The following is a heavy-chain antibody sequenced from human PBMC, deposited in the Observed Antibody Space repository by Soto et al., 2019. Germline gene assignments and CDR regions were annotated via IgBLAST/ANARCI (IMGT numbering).Heavy chain of an antibody. V-gene: IGHV4-4*07. J-gene: IGHJ5*02. Sequence: PSETLSLTCTVSGASISGFYWSWIRKSAGKGLEWIGRIYATGTTDYNPSLKSRVMMPVDTSKKQFSLKLRSVTAADTAVYYCVRDGTKTLRDWFDPWGQG. CDR3: VRDGTKTLRDWFDP. D-gene: IGHD1-1*01. CDR2: IYATGTT. CDR1: GASISGFY.